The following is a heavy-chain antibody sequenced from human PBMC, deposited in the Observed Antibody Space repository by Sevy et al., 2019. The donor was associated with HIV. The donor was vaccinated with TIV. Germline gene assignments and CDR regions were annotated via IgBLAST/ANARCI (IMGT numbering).Heavy chain of an antibody. CDR2: ISSGGTIT. Sequence: GGSLRLSCVVSTFTFSDYYMTWIRQAPGKGLEWVSHISSGGTITSHADSVKGRFTISRDNAKNSLYLQMNSLRAEDTATYYCARVRYNYGSYYFDYWGQGTLVTVSS. CDR3: ARVRYNYGSYYFDY. J-gene: IGHJ4*02. V-gene: IGHV3-11*01. D-gene: IGHD5-18*01. CDR1: TFTFSDYY.